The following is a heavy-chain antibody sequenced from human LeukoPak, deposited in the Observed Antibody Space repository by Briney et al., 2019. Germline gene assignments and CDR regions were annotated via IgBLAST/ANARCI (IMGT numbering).Heavy chain of an antibody. D-gene: IGHD3-10*01. Sequence: GRSLRLSCAASGFTFSSYGMHWVRRAPGKGLEWVAVIWYDGSNKYYADSVKGRFTISRDNSKNTLYLQMNSLRAEDTAVYYCARAYYYGSGRVFDYWGQGTLVTVSS. CDR3: ARAYYYGSGRVFDY. CDR2: IWYDGSNK. J-gene: IGHJ4*02. V-gene: IGHV3-33*01. CDR1: GFTFSSYG.